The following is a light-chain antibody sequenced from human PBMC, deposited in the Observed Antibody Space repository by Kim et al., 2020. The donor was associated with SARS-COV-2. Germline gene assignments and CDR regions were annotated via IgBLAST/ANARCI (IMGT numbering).Light chain of an antibody. CDR2: QDT. V-gene: IGLV3-1*01. J-gene: IGLJ2*01. CDR1: KLITKY. CDR3: QAWDRNTVV. Sequence: VAPGQTASITCSGHKLITKYVCWYQQKPGQSPVLVIYQDTKRPSGIPERFSGSNSGNTGTLTISGTQAMDEADYYCQAWDRNTVVFGGGTQLTVL.